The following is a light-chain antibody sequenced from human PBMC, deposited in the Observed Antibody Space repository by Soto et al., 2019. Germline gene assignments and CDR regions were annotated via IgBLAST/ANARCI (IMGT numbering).Light chain of an antibody. V-gene: IGKV2-30*01. Sequence: DVVMTPSPLSLPVTLGQPASISCRSSQSLVYSDGNTYLNWFQQRPGQSPRRLISKVSNRDSGVPDIFSGSGSGTDFTLKISRVEAEDVGVYYCMQGTHWPWTFGQGTKVEIK. CDR3: MQGTHWPWT. CDR2: KVS. CDR1: QSLVYSDGNTY. J-gene: IGKJ1*01.